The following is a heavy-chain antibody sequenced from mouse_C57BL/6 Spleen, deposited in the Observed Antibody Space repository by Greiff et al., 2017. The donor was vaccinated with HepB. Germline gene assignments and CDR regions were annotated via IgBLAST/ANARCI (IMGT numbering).Heavy chain of an antibody. Sequence: VQLQQPGAELVRPGTSVKLSCKASGYTFTSYWMHWVKQWPGQGLEWIGVIDPSDSSTNYNQKFKGKATLTVDTYSRTAYMQLSSLTSEDSAVYYCAISDYDLPFAYWGQGTLVTVSA. CDR1: GYTFTSYW. CDR3: AISDYDLPFAY. D-gene: IGHD2-4*01. V-gene: IGHV1-59*01. CDR2: IDPSDSST. J-gene: IGHJ3*01.